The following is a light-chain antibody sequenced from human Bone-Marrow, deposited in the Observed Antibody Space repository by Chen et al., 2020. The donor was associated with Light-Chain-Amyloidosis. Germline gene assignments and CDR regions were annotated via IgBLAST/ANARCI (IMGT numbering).Light chain of an antibody. CDR2: EDD. V-gene: IGLV6-57*01. CDR3: QSYQGSSQGV. CDR1: SGSIATND. J-gene: IGLJ3*02. Sequence: NFMLTQPHSVSESPGQTVIISCTRSSGSIATNDVQWYQQRQGSSPTTLIYEDDQRPSGVPDRFSCSIDRSSNSASLTISGLKTEDEADYYCQSYQGSSQGVFGGGTKLTVL.